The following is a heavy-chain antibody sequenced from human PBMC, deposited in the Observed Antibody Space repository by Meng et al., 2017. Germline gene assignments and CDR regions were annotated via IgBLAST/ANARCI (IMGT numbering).Heavy chain of an antibody. J-gene: IGHJ6*02. V-gene: IGHV4-39*07. D-gene: IGHD5-18*01. CDR1: GGSISSSSYY. CDR2: IYYSGST. Sequence: SETLSLTCTVSGGSISSSSYYWGWIRQPPGKGLEWIGSIYYSGSTYYNPSLKSRVTISVDTSKNQFSLKLSSVTAADTAVYYCATIYSYGHLYYYYYYGTDVWGQGTTVTVSS. CDR3: ATIYSYGHLYYYYYYGTDV.